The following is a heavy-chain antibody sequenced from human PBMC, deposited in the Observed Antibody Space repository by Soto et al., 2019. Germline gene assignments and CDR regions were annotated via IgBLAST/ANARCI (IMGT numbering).Heavy chain of an antibody. V-gene: IGHV1-46*01. CDR3: ARDYGDYVFDY. CDR1: GYTFTSNY. Sequence: QVQLVQSGAEVKKPVASVKLSCRASGYTFTSNYMHWVRQAPGQGLEWMGRIQPSSGFTRVAQKLQGRFSMTRDTSTSTVYMELRSLTSHDTAVYFCARDYGDYVFDYWGQGTLVTVSS. J-gene: IGHJ4*02. D-gene: IGHD4-17*01. CDR2: IQPSSGFT.